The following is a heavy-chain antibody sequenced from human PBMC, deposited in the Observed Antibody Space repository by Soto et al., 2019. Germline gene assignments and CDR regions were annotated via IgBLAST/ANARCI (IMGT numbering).Heavy chain of an antibody. V-gene: IGHV1-69*01. CDR2: IIPIFGTA. D-gene: IGHD2-2*02. CDR3: ARKRGVAVPAAIILSAYYGMDV. J-gene: IGHJ6*02. CDR1: GGTFSSYA. Sequence: QVPLVQSGAEVKKPGSSVKVSCKASGGTFSSYAISWVRQAPGQGLEWMGGIIPIFGTANYAQKFQGRVTITADESTSTAYMELSSLRSEDTAVYYCARKRGVAVPAAIILSAYYGMDVWGQGTTVTVSS.